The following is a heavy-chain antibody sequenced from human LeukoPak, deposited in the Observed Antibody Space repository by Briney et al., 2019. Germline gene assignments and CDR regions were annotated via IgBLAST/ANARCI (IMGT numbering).Heavy chain of an antibody. CDR2: INSDGSST. Sequence: GGSLRLSCAASGFTFISYRMHWVRQAPGEGLVWVSRINSDGSSTSYADSVKGRFTISRDNAKNTLYPQMNSLRAEDTAVYYCARGYSGTYRIDYWGEGSLVTV. CDR1: GFTFISYR. D-gene: IGHD1-26*01. J-gene: IGHJ4*02. CDR3: ARGYSGTYRIDY. V-gene: IGHV3-74*01.